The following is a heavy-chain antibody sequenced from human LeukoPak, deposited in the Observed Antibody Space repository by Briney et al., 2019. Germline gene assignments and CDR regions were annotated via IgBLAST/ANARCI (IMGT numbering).Heavy chain of an antibody. CDR2: INPNNGGT. D-gene: IGHD5-12*01. J-gene: IGHJ2*01. CDR1: GYTFTDYY. V-gene: IGHV1-2*02. CDR3: ARGGPSQVATVYWFFDL. Sequence: ASVKVSCKASGYTFTDYYMHWVRQAPAQGLEWMGSINPNNGGTNSAQRFQGRVTMTRDTSIATAYMDLSSLRSDDTAVYYCARGGPSQVATVYWFFDLWGRGTLVTVSS.